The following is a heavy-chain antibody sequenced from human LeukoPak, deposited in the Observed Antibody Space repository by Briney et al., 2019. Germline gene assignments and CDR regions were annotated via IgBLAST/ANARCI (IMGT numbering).Heavy chain of an antibody. V-gene: IGHV3-74*01. J-gene: IGHJ4*02. CDR2: MNGDGSRR. Sequence: TGGSLRHSCAASAFSFGSYWMHWVRQSPGTGLVWVSRMNGDGSRREYADSVKGRFTISRDNAKNSLYLQMNSLRDEDTAVYYCARGATNMAYFDCWGQGTLVTVSS. D-gene: IGHD2/OR15-2a*01. CDR3: ARGATNMAYFDC. CDR1: AFSFGSYW.